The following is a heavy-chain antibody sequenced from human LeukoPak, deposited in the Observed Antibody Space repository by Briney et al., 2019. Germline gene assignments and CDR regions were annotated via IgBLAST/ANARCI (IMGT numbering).Heavy chain of an antibody. CDR3: ARENYSSGGWIEY. Sequence: SETLSLTCTVSGGSISSSSYYWGWIRQPPGKGLEWIGSIYYSGSTYYNPSLKSRVTISVDTSKNQFSLKLSSVTAADTAVYYCARENYSSGGWIEYWGQGTLVTVSS. CDR1: GGSISSSSYY. J-gene: IGHJ4*02. CDR2: IYYSGST. V-gene: IGHV4-39*07. D-gene: IGHD6-19*01.